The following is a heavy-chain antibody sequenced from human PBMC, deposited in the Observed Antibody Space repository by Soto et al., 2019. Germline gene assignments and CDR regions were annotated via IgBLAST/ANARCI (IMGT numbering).Heavy chain of an antibody. D-gene: IGHD3-22*01. Sequence: QVQLVQSGAEVKKPGSSVKVSCKASGGTFSSYAISWVRQAPGQGLEWMGGIIPIFGTANYAQKFQGRGTITAAAATSTAYMGLSSLRSEDAAVYYCARAYPNYCDSSDLFDYRGQGTLVTVSS. J-gene: IGHJ4*02. V-gene: IGHV1-69*12. CDR1: GGTFSSYA. CDR2: IIPIFGTA. CDR3: ARAYPNYCDSSDLFDY.